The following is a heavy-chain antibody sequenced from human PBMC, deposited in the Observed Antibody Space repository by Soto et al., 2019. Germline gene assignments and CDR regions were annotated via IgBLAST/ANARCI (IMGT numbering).Heavy chain of an antibody. D-gene: IGHD1-7*01. CDR1: GFTFSSYA. CDR2: ISGSGGST. J-gene: IGHJ4*02. CDR3: AKESQEFGTSARFDY. V-gene: IGHV3-23*01. Sequence: GGSLRLSCAASGFTFSSYAMSWVRHAPGKGLEWVSAISGSGGSTYYADSVKGRFTISRDNSKNTLYLQMNSLRSEDTAVYYCAKESQEFGTSARFDYWGQGTLVTVSS.